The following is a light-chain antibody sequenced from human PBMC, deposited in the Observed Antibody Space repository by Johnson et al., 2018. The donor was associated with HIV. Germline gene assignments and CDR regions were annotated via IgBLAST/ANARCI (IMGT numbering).Light chain of an antibody. V-gene: IGLV1-51*01. J-gene: IGLJ1*01. Sequence: QSVLTQPPSVSAAPGQKVTISCSGSSSNIGNNYVSWYQQLPGTAPKLLIYDNNKRPSGIPDRFSGSKSGTSATLGITGLQTGDEADYYCGTWDSSLSYVFGPGTKVTIL. CDR3: GTWDSSLSYV. CDR2: DNN. CDR1: SSNIGNNY.